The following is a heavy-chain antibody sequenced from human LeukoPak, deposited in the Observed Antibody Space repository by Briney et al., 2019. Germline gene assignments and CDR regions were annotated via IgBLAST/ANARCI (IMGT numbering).Heavy chain of an antibody. CDR2: ISSSSNYI. J-gene: IGHJ5*02. CDR3: ARVGSGWPNP. D-gene: IGHD6-19*01. Sequence: PGGSLRLSCAASGFTFSSYTMNWVRQAPGKGLEWVSSISSSSNYIYYADSVKGRFTISRDNPKNSLYLQMNSLRAEDTAAYYCARVGSGWPNPWGQGTLVTVSS. CDR1: GFTFSSYT. V-gene: IGHV3-21*01.